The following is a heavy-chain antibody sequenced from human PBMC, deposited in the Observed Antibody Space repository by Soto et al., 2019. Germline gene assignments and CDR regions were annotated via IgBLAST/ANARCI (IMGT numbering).Heavy chain of an antibody. Sequence: GGSLRLSCAASGFTFSGSAMQWVRQASGKGLEWVGRIRSKANSYATAYAASVKGRFTISRDDSKNTAYLQMNSLKTEDTAVYYCTRSPLTGTRDYWGQGTLVTVSS. CDR2: IRSKANSYAT. J-gene: IGHJ4*02. CDR1: GFTFSGSA. CDR3: TRSPLTGTRDY. V-gene: IGHV3-73*01. D-gene: IGHD1-7*01.